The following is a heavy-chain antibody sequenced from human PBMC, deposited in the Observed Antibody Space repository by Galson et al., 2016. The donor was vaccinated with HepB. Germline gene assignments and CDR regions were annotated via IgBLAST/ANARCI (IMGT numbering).Heavy chain of an antibody. V-gene: IGHV1-8*01. Sequence: SVKVSCKASGYTFTDYDIHWVRQAPGQGLEWVGWMNPNSGNAGFARKFQGRVTMTRDTAINTAYMELNSLRSEDTAVYYCARPGEDIILDYFFGSWGREPVSPSP. CDR3: ARPGEDIILDYFFGS. D-gene: IGHD3-3*01. CDR1: GYTFTDYD. J-gene: IGHJ4*02. CDR2: MNPNSGNA.